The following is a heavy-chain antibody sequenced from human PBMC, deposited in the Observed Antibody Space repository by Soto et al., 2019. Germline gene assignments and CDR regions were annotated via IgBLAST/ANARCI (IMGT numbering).Heavy chain of an antibody. CDR3: ERAGASGSNIRY. CDR1: GGTFSSYA. D-gene: IGHD3-22*01. V-gene: IGHV1-69*01. Sequence: QVQLVQSGAEVKKPGSSVKVSCKASGGTFSSYAISWVRQAPGQGLEWMGGIIPIFGTANYAQKFQGRVTITAEEHTRTAYVELGSMRREDTAVYYCERAGASGSNIRYWGPGPLVNVSS. CDR2: IIPIFGTA. J-gene: IGHJ4*02.